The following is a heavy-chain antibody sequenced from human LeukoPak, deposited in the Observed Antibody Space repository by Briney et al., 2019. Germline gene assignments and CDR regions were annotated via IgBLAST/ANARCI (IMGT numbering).Heavy chain of an antibody. Sequence: ASVKVSCKASGGTFSSYAISWVRQAPGQGLEWMGRIIPILGIANYAQKFQGRVTITADKSTSTAYMELSSLRSEDTAAYYCARVLQDSGYAPGGYWGQGTLVTVSS. CDR2: IIPILGIA. D-gene: IGHD5-12*01. V-gene: IGHV1-69*04. J-gene: IGHJ4*02. CDR1: GGTFSSYA. CDR3: ARVLQDSGYAPGGY.